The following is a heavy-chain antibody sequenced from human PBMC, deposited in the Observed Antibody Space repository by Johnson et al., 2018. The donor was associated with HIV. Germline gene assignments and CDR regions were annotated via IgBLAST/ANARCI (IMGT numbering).Heavy chain of an antibody. CDR3: ARGGGCGGDCYSGYDAFDI. CDR2: ISSDGSKK. J-gene: IGHJ3*02. CDR1: GFTFSSYP. V-gene: IGHV3-30*04. D-gene: IGHD2-21*01. Sequence: QVKLLESGGGVVQPGRSLRLSCAVSGFTFSSYPMHWVRQAPGKGLEWVAVISSDGSKKYYVDSVKGRFTISRDNSKNTLYLQMNSLSAEDTAVYYCARGGGCGGDCYSGYDAFDIWGQGTMVTVSS.